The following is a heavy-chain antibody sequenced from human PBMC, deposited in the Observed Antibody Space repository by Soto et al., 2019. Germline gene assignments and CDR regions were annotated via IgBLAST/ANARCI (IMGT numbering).Heavy chain of an antibody. D-gene: IGHD2-15*01. V-gene: IGHV3-23*01. CDR3: AKRRGAGGHFDY. CDR1: GFTFSSYA. CDR2: VSIGGST. Sequence: LRLSCAASGFTFSSYAMGWVRQGPGKGLEWVAVVSIGGSTHYADSVRGRFTISRDNSKNTLSLQMDSLTAEDTAVYFCAKRRGAGGHFDYWGQGALVTVSS. J-gene: IGHJ4*02.